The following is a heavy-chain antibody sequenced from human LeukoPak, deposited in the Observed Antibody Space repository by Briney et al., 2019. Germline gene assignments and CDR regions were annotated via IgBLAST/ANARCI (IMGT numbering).Heavy chain of an antibody. D-gene: IGHD2-15*01. Sequence: ASETLSLTCTVSGGSISSYYWGWIRQPPGKGLEWIGSIYYSGSTYYNPSLKSRVTISVDTSKNQFSLKLSSVTAADTAVYYCARWLLDYFDYWGQGTLVTVSS. J-gene: IGHJ4*02. CDR1: GGSISSYY. V-gene: IGHV4-39*07. CDR2: IYYSGST. CDR3: ARWLLDYFDY.